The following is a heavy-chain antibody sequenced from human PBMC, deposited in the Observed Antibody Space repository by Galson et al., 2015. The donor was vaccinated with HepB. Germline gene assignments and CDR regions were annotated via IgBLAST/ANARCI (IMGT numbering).Heavy chain of an antibody. Sequence: SLRLSCAASGFTFSSYAMHWVRQAPGKGLEWVAVISYDGSNKYYADSVKGRFTISRDNSKNTLYLQMNSLRAEDTAVYYCARDGVATVIDYWGQGTLVTVSS. J-gene: IGHJ4*02. V-gene: IGHV3-30*04. CDR2: ISYDGSNK. CDR1: GFTFSSYA. CDR3: ARDGVATVIDY. D-gene: IGHD4-17*01.